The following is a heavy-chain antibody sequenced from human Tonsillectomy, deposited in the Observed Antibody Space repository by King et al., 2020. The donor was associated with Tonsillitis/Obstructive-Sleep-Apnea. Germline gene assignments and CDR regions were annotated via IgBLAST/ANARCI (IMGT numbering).Heavy chain of an antibody. CDR3: ARHSPPYCSGTSRYTMGLPETYYFDY. V-gene: IGHV4-39*01. CDR1: GGSITRSGYY. J-gene: IGHJ4*02. Sequence: QLQESGPGLVKPSETLSLTCTVSGGSITRSGYYGGWIRQPPGKGLEWIGSMSYSGSTYHNPSLKSRVTISADTSKNQFSLRLSSVTAADTAVYYCARHSPPYCSGTSRYTMGLPETYYFDYWGQGTLVTVSS. CDR2: MSYSGST. D-gene: IGHD2-2*02.